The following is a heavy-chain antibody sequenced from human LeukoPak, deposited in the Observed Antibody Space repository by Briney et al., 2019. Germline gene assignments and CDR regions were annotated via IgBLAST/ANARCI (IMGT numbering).Heavy chain of an antibody. D-gene: IGHD5-18*01. CDR3: ARGFNARGYSYALDY. J-gene: IGHJ4*02. Sequence: GGSLRLSCAASGFTFSSYSMNWVRQAPGKGLEWVSSISSSSSYIYYADSVKGRFTISRDNAKNSLYLQMNSLRAEDTAVYYCARGFNARGYSYALDYWGQGTLVTVSS. CDR2: ISSSSSYI. V-gene: IGHV3-21*01. CDR1: GFTFSSYS.